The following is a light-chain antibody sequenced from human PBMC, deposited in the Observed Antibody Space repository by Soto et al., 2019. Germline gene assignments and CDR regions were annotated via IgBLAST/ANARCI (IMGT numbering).Light chain of an antibody. V-gene: IGLV2-14*01. J-gene: IGLJ3*02. Sequence: QSALTQPASVSGSPGQPITISCTGTSSDVGAYNYVSWYQLHPGKAPKLMIYEVNNRPSGVSHRFSGSKSGDTASLTFSGLQPEDEADYYCSSYASSGAVVFGGGTKLIVL. CDR3: SSYASSGAVV. CDR2: EVN. CDR1: SSDVGAYNY.